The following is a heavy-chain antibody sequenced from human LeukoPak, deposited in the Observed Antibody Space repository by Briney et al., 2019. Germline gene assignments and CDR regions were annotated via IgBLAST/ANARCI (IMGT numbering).Heavy chain of an antibody. CDR2: ISYDGSNK. D-gene: IGHD3-16*01. J-gene: IGHJ4*02. CDR1: GGTFSSYA. CDR3: ARGGGNCLDY. V-gene: IGHV3-30-3*01. Sequence: SCKASGGTFSSYAISWVRQAPGKGLEWVAVISYDGSNKYYADSVKGRFTISRNNSKNTLYLQMNSLRAEDTAVYYCARGGGNCLDYWGQGTLVAVSS.